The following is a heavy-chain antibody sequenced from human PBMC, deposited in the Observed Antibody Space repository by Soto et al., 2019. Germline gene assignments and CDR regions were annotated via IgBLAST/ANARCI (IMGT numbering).Heavy chain of an antibody. Sequence: ASVKVSCKASGYTFTSYEINWVRQATGQGFKYLGWMNPNSGNTGYVKKYQGRVTRTRDTSISTAYMELSSLRSEDTAVYYCARRRNYDFWSGYYTWFDPWGQGTLVTVSS. D-gene: IGHD3-3*01. J-gene: IGHJ5*02. V-gene: IGHV1-8*01. CDR2: MNPNSGNT. CDR3: ARRRNYDFWSGYYTWFDP. CDR1: GYTFTSYE.